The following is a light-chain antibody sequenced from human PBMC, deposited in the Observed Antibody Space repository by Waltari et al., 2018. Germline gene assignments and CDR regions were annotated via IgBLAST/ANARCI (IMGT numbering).Light chain of an antibody. J-gene: IGLJ3*02. CDR1: SSDVGGYNH. CDR2: DVS. V-gene: IGLV2-14*01. CDR3: SSYTSSNTLV. Sequence: QSALTQPASVSGSPGQSITISCTGTSSDVGGYNHVSWYQQHPGTAHKLMIFDVSYRPSGVSNRFSGTKSGNTASLTISGLQAEDEADYYCSSYTSSNTLVFGGGTKLTVL.